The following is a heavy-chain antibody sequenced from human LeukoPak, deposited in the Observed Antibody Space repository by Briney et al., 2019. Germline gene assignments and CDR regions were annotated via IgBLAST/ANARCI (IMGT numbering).Heavy chain of an antibody. J-gene: IGHJ6*02. Sequence: GGSLRLSCAASGFTFNTYGMNWVRQAPGTGLEWVSGISGSGSITYYAESVKGRFTVSRDNSKNTLYLLMNSLRAEDTAMYYCAKIFPDWNCAERHYHSGMDVWGQGTTVTVSS. D-gene: IGHD1-7*01. CDR2: ISGSGSIT. CDR1: GFTFNTYG. CDR3: AKIFPDWNCAERHYHSGMDV. V-gene: IGHV3-23*01.